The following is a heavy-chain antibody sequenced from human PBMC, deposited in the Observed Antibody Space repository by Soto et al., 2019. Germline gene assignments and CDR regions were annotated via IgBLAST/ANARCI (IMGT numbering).Heavy chain of an antibody. J-gene: IGHJ6*02. V-gene: IGHV3-7*05. CDR3: ARELVDYYGSGSYRDYYYYGMDV. CDR2: IKQDGSEK. Sequence: GGSLRLSCAASGFTFSSYWMSWVRQAPGKGLEWVANIKQDGSEKYYVDSVKGRFTISRDNAKNSLYLQMNSLRAEDTAVYYCARELVDYYGSGSYRDYYYYGMDVWGQGTTVTVSS. CDR1: GFTFSSYW. D-gene: IGHD3-10*01.